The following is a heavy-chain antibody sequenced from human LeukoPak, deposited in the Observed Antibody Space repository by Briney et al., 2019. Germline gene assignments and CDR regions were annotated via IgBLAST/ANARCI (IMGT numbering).Heavy chain of an antibody. CDR2: LKSKTDGGTT. CDR3: TAPDFLDY. V-gene: IGHV3-15*01. D-gene: IGHD1-14*01. J-gene: IGHJ4*02. CDR1: GFTFSNAW. Sequence: TGGSLRLSCAASGFTFSNAWMSWVRQAPGKGLEWVGHLKSKTDGGTTDYAVPVKGRFTISRDDSKNTLYLQMNSLKTEDTAVYYCTAPDFLDYWGQGTLVTVSS.